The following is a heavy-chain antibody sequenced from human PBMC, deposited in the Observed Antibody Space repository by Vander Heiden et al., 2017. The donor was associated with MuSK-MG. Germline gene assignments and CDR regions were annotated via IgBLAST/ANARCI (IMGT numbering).Heavy chain of an antibody. V-gene: IGHV4-61*02. J-gene: IGHJ4*02. CDR2: IYTSGST. CDR1: GGSISSGSYY. Sequence: QVQLQESGPGLVKPSQTLSLTCTVSGGSISSGSYYWSWIRQPAGKGLEWSGRIYTSGSTNDNSSLKSRVTISVDTSKKKCSLKLGSLTAAETAVYYCASEIRGIWFAADWCQGTMVTVSS. D-gene: IGHD3-10*01. CDR3: ASEIRGIWFAAD.